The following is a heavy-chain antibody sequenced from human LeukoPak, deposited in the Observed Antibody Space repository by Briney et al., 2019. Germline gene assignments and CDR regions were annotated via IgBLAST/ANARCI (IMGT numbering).Heavy chain of an antibody. CDR1: GGTFSSYA. V-gene: IGHV1-69*13. CDR3: AGLGYQLPLSSNWFDP. CDR2: IIPIFGTA. J-gene: IGHJ5*02. Sequence: SVKVSCKASGGTFSSYAISWVRQAPGQGLEWMGGIIPIFGTANYAQKFQGRVTITADESTSTAYMELSSLRSEDTAVYYCAGLGYQLPLSSNWFDPWGQGTLVTVSS. D-gene: IGHD2-2*01.